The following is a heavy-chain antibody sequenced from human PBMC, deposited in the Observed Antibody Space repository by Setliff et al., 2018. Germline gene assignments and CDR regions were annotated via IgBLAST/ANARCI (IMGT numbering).Heavy chain of an antibody. CDR1: GHSISSPYT. Sequence: SETLSLTCAVSGHSISSPYTWGWIRQPPGKGLEWIGTIFDNGSTFYNPSLKSRVTLSLDTSKNQFSLKLSSVTAADTAVYYCASQRLARYFDYWGQGTLVTVSS. CDR3: ASQRLARYFDY. CDR2: IFDNGST. D-gene: IGHD2-21*01. V-gene: IGHV4-38-2*01. J-gene: IGHJ4*02.